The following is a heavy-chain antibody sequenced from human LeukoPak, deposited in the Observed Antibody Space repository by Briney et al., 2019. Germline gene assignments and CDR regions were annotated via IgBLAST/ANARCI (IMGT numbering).Heavy chain of an antibody. CDR2: ISAYNGNT. CDR1: GYTFTGYY. Sequence: ASVKVSCKASGYTFTGYYMHWVRQAPGQGLEWMGWISAYNGNTNYAQKLQGRVTMTTDTSTSTAYMELGSLRSDDTAVYYCARLEWLHRRDWFDPWGQGTLVTVSS. J-gene: IGHJ5*02. D-gene: IGHD3-3*01. CDR3: ARLEWLHRRDWFDP. V-gene: IGHV1-18*04.